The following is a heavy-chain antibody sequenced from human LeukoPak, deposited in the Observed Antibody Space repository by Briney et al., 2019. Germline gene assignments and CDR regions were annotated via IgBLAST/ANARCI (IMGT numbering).Heavy chain of an antibody. V-gene: IGHV3-53*01. CDR2: IFGADTT. J-gene: IGHJ4*02. CDR3: ARGGEILDY. Sequence: PGGSLRLSCAATDFIVSDSHMSWVRQAPGRGLEWVSVIFGADTTFYADSVKGRFTISRDNLQNTVNLQMNSLRDDDTAVYYCARGGEILDYWGQGTQVTVPS. D-gene: IGHD3-16*01. CDR1: DFIVSDSH.